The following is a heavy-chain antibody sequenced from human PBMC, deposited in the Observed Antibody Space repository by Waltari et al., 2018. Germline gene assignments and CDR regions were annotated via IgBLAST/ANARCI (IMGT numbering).Heavy chain of an antibody. Sequence: QLQLQESGSGLVKPSQTLSLTCAVSGGSIRRRGYPWRWIRQPPGKGLEWIGYIYHSGSTYYNPSLKSRVTISVDRSKNQFSLKLSSVTAADTAVYYCARGEYGDYGGAFDYWGQGTLVTVSS. D-gene: IGHD4-17*01. CDR2: IYHSGST. J-gene: IGHJ4*02. V-gene: IGHV4-30-2*01. CDR1: GGSIRRRGYP. CDR3: ARGEYGDYGGAFDY.